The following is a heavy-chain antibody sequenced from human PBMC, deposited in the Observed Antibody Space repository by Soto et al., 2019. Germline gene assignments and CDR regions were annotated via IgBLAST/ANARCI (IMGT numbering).Heavy chain of an antibody. D-gene: IGHD2-21*02. Sequence: QVQLQQWGAGLLKPSETLSLTCAVYGGSFSDYYWSWIRQPPGKGLEWIREINHSGSTNYNPSLKSRVTISIDTSKNQFSLKLSSVTAADTAVYYCARGGDWMRNWGQGTLVTVSS. V-gene: IGHV4-34*01. CDR3: ARGGDWMRN. CDR2: INHSGST. CDR1: GGSFSDYY. J-gene: IGHJ4*02.